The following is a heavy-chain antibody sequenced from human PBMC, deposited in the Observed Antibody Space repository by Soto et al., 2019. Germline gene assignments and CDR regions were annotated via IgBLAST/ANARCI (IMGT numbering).Heavy chain of an antibody. CDR2: IYFSVNT. CDR1: GASVSSSSYY. Sequence: QLQMQESGPGLVKPSETLSLTCTVSGASVSSSSYYWDWIRQPPGKGLEWIGGIYFSVNTYYKPSLKTRVSISVDTSKNQVSLKLTSVTAADTAVHYCASRPGTNGLWYFDLWGRGTLVTASS. D-gene: IGHD2-8*01. J-gene: IGHJ2*01. V-gene: IGHV4-39*01. CDR3: ASRPGTNGLWYFDL.